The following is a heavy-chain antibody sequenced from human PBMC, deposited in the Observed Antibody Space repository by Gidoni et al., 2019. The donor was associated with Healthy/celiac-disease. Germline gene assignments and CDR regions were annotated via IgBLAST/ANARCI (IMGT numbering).Heavy chain of an antibody. CDR2: IYYSGST. J-gene: IGHJ2*01. CDR1: GRSISSSSYY. CDR3: ARLQAAAGPRYWYFDI. D-gene: IGHD6-13*01. Sequence: QLQLQESCPGLVKPSETLSLPCTVSGRSISSSSYYWGWIRQPPGKGLEWIGSIYYSGSTYYNPSLKSRVTISVDTSKNKFSAKLSSVTAADTAVYYCARLQAAAGPRYWYFDIWGRGTLVTVSS. V-gene: IGHV4-39*01.